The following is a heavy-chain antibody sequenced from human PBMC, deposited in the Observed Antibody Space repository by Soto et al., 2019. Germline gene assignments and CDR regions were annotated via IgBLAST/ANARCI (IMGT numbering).Heavy chain of an antibody. V-gene: IGHV3-11*01. CDR2: ISSSGSAI. CDR3: ARERYGDNTIDS. J-gene: IGHJ4*02. CDR1: GFTFSDYY. Sequence: QVQLVESGGGLVKPGGSLRLSCAASGFTFSDYYMSWIRQAPGKGLEWVSYISSSGSAIYYADSVRGRFTISRDNAKNTPYLQINSLRAKDTAAYYCARERYGDNTIDSWAQGTLVSV. D-gene: IGHD3-10*01.